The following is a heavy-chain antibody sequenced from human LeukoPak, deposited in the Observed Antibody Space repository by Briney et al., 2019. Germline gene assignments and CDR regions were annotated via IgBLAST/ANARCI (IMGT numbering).Heavy chain of an antibody. D-gene: IGHD6-6*01. CDR2: IYPGDSDT. J-gene: IGHJ3*02. CDR3: ARPEIPYSSSSCDIGAFDI. CDR1: GYSFTSYW. Sequence: GESLKISCKGSGYSFTSYWIGWVRQMPGKGLEWMGIIYPGDSDTRYSPSFQGQATISADKSISTAYLQWSSLKASDTAMYYCARPEIPYSSSSCDIGAFDIWGQGTMVTVSS. V-gene: IGHV5-51*01.